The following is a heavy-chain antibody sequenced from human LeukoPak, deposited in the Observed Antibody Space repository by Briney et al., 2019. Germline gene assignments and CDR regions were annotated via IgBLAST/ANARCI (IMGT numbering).Heavy chain of an antibody. CDR1: GGSISSSSYY. Sequence: SETLSLTCTVSGGSISSSSYYWGWIRQPPGKGLEWIGSIYYSGSTYYNPSLKSRVTISVDTSKNQFSLKLSSVTAADTAVYYCARPIVGYCSSTSCYAHHYYMDVWGKGTTVTVSS. CDR3: ARPIVGYCSSTSCYAHHYYMDV. V-gene: IGHV4-39*01. CDR2: IYYSGST. J-gene: IGHJ6*03. D-gene: IGHD2-2*01.